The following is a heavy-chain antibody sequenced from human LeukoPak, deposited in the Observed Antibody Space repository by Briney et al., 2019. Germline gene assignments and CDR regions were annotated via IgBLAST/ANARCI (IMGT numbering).Heavy chain of an antibody. CDR1: GFTFSNAW. J-gene: IGHJ4*02. V-gene: IGHV3-7*01. Sequence: GGSLRLSCAASGFTFSNAWMNWVRQAPGKGLEWVANMKPDGSEQYYVESVKGRFTISRDNAKNSLYLQMNSLRAEDTAVYYCARDFDYWGQGTLVTVSS. CDR3: ARDFDY. CDR2: MKPDGSEQ.